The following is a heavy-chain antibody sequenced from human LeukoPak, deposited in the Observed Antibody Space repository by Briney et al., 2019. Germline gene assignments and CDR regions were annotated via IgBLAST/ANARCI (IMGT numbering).Heavy chain of an antibody. D-gene: IGHD5-18*01. Sequence: ASVKVSCKASGYTFSSYGISWVRQAPGQGLEWMGWISAYNGNTNYAQKLQGRVTMTTDTSTSTAYMELRSLRSDDTAVYYCAGDWRGYSYGYVPLYGMDVWGQGTTVTVSS. CDR1: GYTFSSYG. CDR2: ISAYNGNT. V-gene: IGHV1-18*01. CDR3: AGDWRGYSYGYVPLYGMDV. J-gene: IGHJ6*02.